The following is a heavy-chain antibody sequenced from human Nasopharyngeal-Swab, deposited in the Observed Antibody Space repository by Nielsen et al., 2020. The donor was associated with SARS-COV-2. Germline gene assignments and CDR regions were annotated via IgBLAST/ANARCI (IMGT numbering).Heavy chain of an antibody. CDR2: ISSNGGST. CDR3: VKDRRYYDSSGYYDY. V-gene: IGHV3-64D*06. Sequence: RQAPGKGLEYVSAISSNGGSTYYADSVKGRFTISRDNSKNTLYLQMSSLRAEDTAVYYCVKDRRYYDSSGYYDYWGQGTLVTVSS. D-gene: IGHD3-22*01. J-gene: IGHJ4*02.